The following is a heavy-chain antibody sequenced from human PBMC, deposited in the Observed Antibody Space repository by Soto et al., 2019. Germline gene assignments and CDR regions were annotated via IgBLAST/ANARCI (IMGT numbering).Heavy chain of an antibody. CDR2: IYHSGST. J-gene: IGHJ4*02. V-gene: IGHV4-4*02. CDR1: SGSISSSNW. D-gene: IGHD2-2*01. CDR3: ARAPIVVVPARPYYFDY. Sequence: SETLSLTCAVSSGSISSSNWWSWVRQPPGKGLEWIGEIYHSGSTNYNPSLKSRVTISVDKSKNQFSLKLSSVTAADTAVYYCARAPIVVVPARPYYFDYWGQGTTVTVSS.